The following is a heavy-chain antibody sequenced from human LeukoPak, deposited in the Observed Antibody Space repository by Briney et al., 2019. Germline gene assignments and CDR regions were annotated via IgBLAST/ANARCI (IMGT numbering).Heavy chain of an antibody. D-gene: IGHD3-10*01. CDR1: GYSISSGYY. V-gene: IGHV4-38-2*02. J-gene: IGHJ3*02. CDR3: AKSNGYGLVDI. CDR2: IYHSGIT. Sequence: PSETLSLTCTVSGYSISSGYYWGWIRQPPGKGLEWIGSIYHSGITYYNPSLKSRVTMSVDTSKTQFSLKLNSVTAADTAVYYCAKSNGYGLVDIWGQGTMVTVSS.